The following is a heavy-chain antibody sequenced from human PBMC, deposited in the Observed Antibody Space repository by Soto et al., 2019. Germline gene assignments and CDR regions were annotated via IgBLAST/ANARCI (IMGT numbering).Heavy chain of an antibody. CDR3: AKDIQGRGATTGDDAFDI. V-gene: IGHV3-23*01. J-gene: IGHJ3*02. CDR1: EFTLSNYA. D-gene: IGHD1-1*01. Sequence: PGGSLRLSCVASEFTLSNYAMNWVRQAPGEGPEWVSLISSSGGSTYYADSVKGRFSISRDNSKNTLYLQMNSLRVEDTAIYYCAKDIQGRGATTGDDAFDIWGQGTMVTVSS. CDR2: ISSSGGST.